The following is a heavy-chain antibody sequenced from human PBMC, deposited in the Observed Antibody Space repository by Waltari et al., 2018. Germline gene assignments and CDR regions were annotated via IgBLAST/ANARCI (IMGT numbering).Heavy chain of an antibody. CDR3: ARLPPMDKPAY. CDR2: ISSSSSYI. D-gene: IGHD2-2*03. CDR1: GFTFSSYS. V-gene: IGHV3-21*01. Sequence: EVQLVESGGGLVKPGGSLRLYCPASGFTFSSYSMNWVRQAPGKGLEWVSSISSSSSYIYYADSVKGRFTISRDNAKNSLYLQMNSLRAEDTAVYYCARLPPMDKPAYWGQGTLVTVSS. J-gene: IGHJ4*02.